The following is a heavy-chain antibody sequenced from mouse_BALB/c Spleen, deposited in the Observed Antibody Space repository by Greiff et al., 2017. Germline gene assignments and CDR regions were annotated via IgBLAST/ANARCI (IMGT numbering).Heavy chain of an antibody. V-gene: IGHV1-12*01. CDR1: GYTFTSYN. CDR3: ARPPTMITTWFAY. Sequence: QVQLQQPGAELVKPGASVKMSCKASGYTFTSYNMHWVKQTPGQGLEWIGAIYPGNGDTSYNQKFKGKATLTADKSSSTAYMQLSSLTSEDSAVFYCARPPTMITTWFAYWGQGTLVTVSA. J-gene: IGHJ3*01. D-gene: IGHD2-4*01. CDR2: IYPGNGDT.